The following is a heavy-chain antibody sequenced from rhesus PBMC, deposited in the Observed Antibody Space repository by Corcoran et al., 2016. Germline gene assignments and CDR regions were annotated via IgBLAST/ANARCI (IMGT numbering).Heavy chain of an antibody. J-gene: IGHJ4*01. V-gene: IGHV4-169*02. D-gene: IGHD2-39*02. CDR1: GGSIRSRY. CDR2: IYGSGSCT. CDR3: ASGSHGSGGVCYRY. Sequence: QLQLQESGPGLVKPSETLSVTCAVSGGSIRSRYWRWIRPAPGQGLEWIGYIYGSGSCTNYNPSLKSRFTLSVDTSKNQLSLKLSSVTAADTAVYYCASGSHGSGGVCYRYCGQGVLVTVSS.